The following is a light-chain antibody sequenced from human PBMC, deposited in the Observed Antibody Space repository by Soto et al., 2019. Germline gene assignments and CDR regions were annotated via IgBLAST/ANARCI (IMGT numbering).Light chain of an antibody. V-gene: IGLV1-44*01. Sequence: QPVLSQPPSASGTPGQRVTISCSGSSSNIGSYTVNWYQQLPGTAPKLLIYSNNQRPSGVPDRFSVSKSGTSASLAISGLQSEDETDYYCAAWDGSLNGVVFGGGTKVTVL. CDR1: SSNIGSYT. CDR2: SNN. CDR3: AAWDGSLNGVV. J-gene: IGLJ2*01.